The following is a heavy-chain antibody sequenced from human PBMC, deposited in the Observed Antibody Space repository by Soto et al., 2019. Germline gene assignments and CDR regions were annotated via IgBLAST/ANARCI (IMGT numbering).Heavy chain of an antibody. CDR2: IIPIFGTA. D-gene: IGHD3-3*01. Sequence: ASVKVSCKASGGTFSSYAISWVRQAPGQGLEWMGGIIPIFGTANYAQKFQGRVTITADKSTSTAYMELSSLRSEDTAVYYCARGQYDFWSGYYRGYYFDYWGQGTLVTVSS. V-gene: IGHV1-69*06. CDR1: GGTFSSYA. CDR3: ARGQYDFWSGYYRGYYFDY. J-gene: IGHJ4*02.